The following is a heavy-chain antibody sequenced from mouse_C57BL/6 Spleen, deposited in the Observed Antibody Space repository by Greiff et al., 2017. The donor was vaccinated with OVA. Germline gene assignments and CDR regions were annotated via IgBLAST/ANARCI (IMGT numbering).Heavy chain of an antibody. CDR3: AREPATGTGYYYAMDY. CDR2: IHPNSGST. J-gene: IGHJ4*01. D-gene: IGHD4-1*01. CDR1: GYTFTSYW. V-gene: IGHV1-64*01. Sequence: QVQLQQPGAELVKPGASVKLSCKASGYTFTSYWMHWVKQRPGQGLEWIGMIHPNSGSTNYNEKFKSKATLTVDKSSSPAYMQLSSLTSEDSAVYYCAREPATGTGYYYAMDYWGQGTSVTVSS.